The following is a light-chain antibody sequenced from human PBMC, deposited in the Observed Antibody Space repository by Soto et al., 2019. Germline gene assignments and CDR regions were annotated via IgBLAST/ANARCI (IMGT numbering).Light chain of an antibody. Sequence: EVVFTQSPSTVSVSPGERATLSCRASQSVYSMLAWYQQKPGQAPRLLIYAASSRATGIPDRFSGSGSGTDFTLTISRLEPEDFAVYYCQQYGSSPFTFGGGTKVDIK. CDR2: AAS. CDR3: QQYGSSPFT. J-gene: IGKJ4*01. V-gene: IGKV3-20*01. CDR1: QSVYSM.